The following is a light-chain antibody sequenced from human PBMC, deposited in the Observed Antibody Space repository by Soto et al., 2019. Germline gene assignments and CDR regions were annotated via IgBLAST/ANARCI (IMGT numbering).Light chain of an antibody. CDR2: GAS. CDR1: QSVSSNF. CDR3: QQYGRSPGT. J-gene: IGKJ2*02. V-gene: IGKV3-20*01. Sequence: EIVLTQSPGTLSLSPGERATLSCRASQSVSSNFLAWYQQKPGQAPKLLISGASSRDTGIPDRFSGSGSGTDFTLTISRLEPEDFALYSCQQYGRSPGTFGQGTKLEIK.